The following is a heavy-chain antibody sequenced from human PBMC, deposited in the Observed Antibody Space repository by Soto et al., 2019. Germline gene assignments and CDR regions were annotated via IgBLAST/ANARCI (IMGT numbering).Heavy chain of an antibody. V-gene: IGHV3-30-3*01. Sequence: QVQLVESGGGVVQPGRALRLSCAASGFNFTNYAMQWIRQAPGKGLEWVAVISSDGSTQHFADTVKGRFTFSRDNSKNALYLQMNSLLAEDTAIYYCARGKLVMAVTITNYWGQGTLVTVSS. CDR3: ARGKLVMAVTITNY. J-gene: IGHJ4*02. CDR1: GFNFTNYA. CDR2: ISSDGSTQ. D-gene: IGHD3-22*01.